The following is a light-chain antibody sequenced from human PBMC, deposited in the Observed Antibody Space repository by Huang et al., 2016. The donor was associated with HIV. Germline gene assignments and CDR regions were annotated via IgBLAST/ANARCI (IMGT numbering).Light chain of an antibody. V-gene: IGKV1-9*01. CDR3: QQLNSLYT. J-gene: IGKJ2*01. CDR2: AAS. CDR1: QGISSY. Sequence: IQLTQSPSSLSASVGDRVTITCRASQGISSYLAWYQQKPGKAPKLLIYAASTLQSGVPSRFRGSGSGTDFTLTISSLQPEDFATYYCQQLNSLYTFGQGTKLEIK.